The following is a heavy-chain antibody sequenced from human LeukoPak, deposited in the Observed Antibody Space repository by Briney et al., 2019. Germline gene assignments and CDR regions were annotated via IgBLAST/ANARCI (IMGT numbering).Heavy chain of an antibody. CDR3: ARDSYSSSWNYYYYYYMDV. CDR2: KSSSGSTI. D-gene: IGHD6-13*01. V-gene: IGHV3-11*04. Sequence: GGSLRLSFAASGFTFSDYYMSWIRQAPGKGLEWVSYKSSSGSTIYYADSVKGRFSISRDNAKNSLYLQMNSLRAEDTAVYYCARDSYSSSWNYYYYYYMDVWGKGTTVTVSS. J-gene: IGHJ6*03. CDR1: GFTFSDYY.